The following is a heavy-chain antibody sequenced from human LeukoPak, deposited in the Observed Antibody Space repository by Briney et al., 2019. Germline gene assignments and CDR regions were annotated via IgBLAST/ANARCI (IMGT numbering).Heavy chain of an antibody. J-gene: IGHJ5*02. Sequence: ASVKLSCKASGYTFTGYYMHWVRQAPGQGLEWMGWMSADNGNTNYAQKLQGRVTMTTDTSTSTAYMELRSLRSDDTAVYYCAREYSGSNWWFDPWGQGTLVTVSS. D-gene: IGHD1-26*01. CDR3: AREYSGSNWWFDP. V-gene: IGHV1-18*04. CDR2: MSADNGNT. CDR1: GYTFTGYY.